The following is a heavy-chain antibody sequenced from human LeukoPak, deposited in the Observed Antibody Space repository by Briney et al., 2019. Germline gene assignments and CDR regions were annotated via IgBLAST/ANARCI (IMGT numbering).Heavy chain of an antibody. Sequence: GGSLKLSCVVSGFTFSGSAVHWVRQASGKGLEWVGRIRSKANNYSTAYAASVKGRFTISRDDSKNTAYLQMNSLKTEDTAVYYCTGDNFDSSVKFDYWGQGTLVTVSS. CDR3: TGDNFDSSVKFDY. CDR1: GFTFSGSA. D-gene: IGHD3-22*01. CDR2: IRSKANNYST. J-gene: IGHJ4*02. V-gene: IGHV3-73*01.